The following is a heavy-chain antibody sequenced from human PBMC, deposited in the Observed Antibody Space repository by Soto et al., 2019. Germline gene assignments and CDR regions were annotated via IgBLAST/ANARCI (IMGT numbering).Heavy chain of an antibody. Sequence: VTVSCKASGYTFTSYDINWVRQATGQGLEWMGWMNPNSGNTGYAQKFQGRVTMTRNTSISTAYMELSSLRSEDTAVYYCARAINWNYDYYYMDASGKGPTVSVS. V-gene: IGHV1-8*01. CDR3: ARAINWNYDYYYMDA. CDR1: GYTFTSYD. CDR2: MNPNSGNT. J-gene: IGHJ6*03. D-gene: IGHD1-20*01.